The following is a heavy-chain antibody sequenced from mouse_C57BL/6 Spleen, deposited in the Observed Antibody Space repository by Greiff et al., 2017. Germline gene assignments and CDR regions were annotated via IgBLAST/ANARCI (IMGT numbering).Heavy chain of an antibody. D-gene: IGHD2-4*01. CDR2: IDPNSGGT. J-gene: IGHJ3*01. Sequence: VQLQQPGAELVKPGASVKLSCKASGYTFTSYWMHWVKQRPGRGLEWIGRIDPNSGGTTYNEKFKSKATLTVDKPSSTAYMQLSSLTSEDSAVYYCARVYDYAWFAYWGQGTLVTVSA. V-gene: IGHV1-72*01. CDR1: GYTFTSYW. CDR3: ARVYDYAWFAY.